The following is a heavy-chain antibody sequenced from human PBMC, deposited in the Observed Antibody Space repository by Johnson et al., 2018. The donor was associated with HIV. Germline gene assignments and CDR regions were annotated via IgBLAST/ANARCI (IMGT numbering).Heavy chain of an antibody. Sequence: QVQLVESGGDLVQPGGSLSLSCEASGFSFSSFGMHWVRQAPGKGLEWVAFIRYDGSNKYYADSVQGRFTISRDKSENTLYLQMNSLRDEDTAVYYCAKDVGNYWPDSFDIWGQGTMVTVSS. V-gene: IGHV3-30*02. CDR3: AKDVGNYWPDSFDI. CDR1: GFSFSSFG. J-gene: IGHJ3*02. D-gene: IGHD3-22*01. CDR2: IRYDGSNK.